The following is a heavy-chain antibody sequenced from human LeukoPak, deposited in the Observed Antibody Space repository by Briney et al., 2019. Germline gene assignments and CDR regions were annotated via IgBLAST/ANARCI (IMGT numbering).Heavy chain of an antibody. CDR2: IWNDGSNK. CDR1: GFTFSSYG. V-gene: IGHV3-33*01. CDR3: ARIHPLYYYDSSGYGAFDI. D-gene: IGHD3-22*01. J-gene: IGHJ3*02. Sequence: GGSLRLSCAASGFTFSSYGMHWVRQAPGKGLEWVAVIWNDGSNKYYADSVKGRFTISRDNSKNTLYLQMNSLRAEDTAVYYCARIHPLYYYDSSGYGAFDIWGQGTMVTVSS.